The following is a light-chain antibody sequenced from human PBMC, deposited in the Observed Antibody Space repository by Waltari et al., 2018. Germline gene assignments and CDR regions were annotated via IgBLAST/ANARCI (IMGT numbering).Light chain of an antibody. CDR2: DAS. J-gene: IGKJ4*01. CDR3: HQYEKVPLT. CDR1: QDIRNY. Sequence: DIYLTQFPSSLSAYVGGRVTITCQATQDIRNYLNWYQQKPGKAPQLLVYDASHLQSGVPSRFTRSRSGTYFTLTINNVQPEDAATYYCHQYEKVPLTFGGGTKVDI. V-gene: IGKV1-33*01.